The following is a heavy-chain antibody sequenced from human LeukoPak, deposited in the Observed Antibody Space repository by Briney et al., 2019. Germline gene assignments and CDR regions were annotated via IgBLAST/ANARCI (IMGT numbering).Heavy chain of an antibody. CDR3: ARDRLSYCGGDCPGGYYFDY. D-gene: IGHD2-21*02. J-gene: IGHJ4*02. Sequence: GGSLRLSCAASGFIFSSYWMTWVRQAPGKGLEWVANIKQAGRESSYVDSVKGRFTISRDNAKNSLFLQINSLRAEDTAVYYCARDRLSYCGGDCPGGYYFDYWGQGTLVTVSS. CDR2: IKQAGRES. V-gene: IGHV3-7*01. CDR1: GFIFSSYW.